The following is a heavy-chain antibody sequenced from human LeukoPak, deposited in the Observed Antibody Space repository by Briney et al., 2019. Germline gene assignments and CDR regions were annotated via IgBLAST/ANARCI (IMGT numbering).Heavy chain of an antibody. J-gene: IGHJ6*04. CDR1: GGTFSSYA. Sequence: ASVKVSCKASGGTFSSYAISWVRQAPGQGLEWMGGIIPIFGTANYAQKFQGRGTITADKSTSTGYMELSSLRSEDTAVYYCARDERRITVVRGVTLYYYGMDVWGKGTTVTVSS. CDR3: ARDERRITVVRGVTLYYYGMDV. CDR2: IIPIFGTA. V-gene: IGHV1-69*06. D-gene: IGHD3-10*01.